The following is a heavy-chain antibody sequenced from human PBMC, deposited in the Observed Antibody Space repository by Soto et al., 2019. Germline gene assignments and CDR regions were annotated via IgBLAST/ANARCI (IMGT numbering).Heavy chain of an antibody. V-gene: IGHV1-46*03. Sequence: XVKVSCKASGYTFTGYYMHGVRQAPGQGLEWMGIINPSGGSTSYAQKFQGRVTMTRDTSTSTVYMELSSLRSEDTHVYYCARDLQYCSGGSCNYYFDYWGQGTLVTVSS. J-gene: IGHJ4*02. D-gene: IGHD2-15*01. CDR1: GYTFTGYY. CDR2: INPSGGST. CDR3: ARDLQYCSGGSCNYYFDY.